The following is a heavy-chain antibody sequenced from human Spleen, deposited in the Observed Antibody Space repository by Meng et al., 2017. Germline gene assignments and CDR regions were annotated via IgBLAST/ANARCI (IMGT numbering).Heavy chain of an antibody. CDR1: GGSFSGYY. CDR2: INHSGST. J-gene: IGHJ4*02. V-gene: IGHV4-34*01. CDR3: ARGPTTMAHDFDY. D-gene: IGHD4-11*01. Sequence: QVQTPLWGAGLLKPSEPLSLTCAVYGGSFSGYYWSWIRQPPGKGLEWIGEINHSGSTNYNPSLESRATISVDTSQNNLSLKLSSVTAADSAVYYCARGPTTMAHDFDYWGQGTLVTVSS.